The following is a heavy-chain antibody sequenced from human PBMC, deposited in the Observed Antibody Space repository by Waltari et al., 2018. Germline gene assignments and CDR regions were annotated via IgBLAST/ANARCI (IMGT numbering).Heavy chain of an antibody. V-gene: IGHV4-59*01. CDR1: GGSISGFY. CDR2: IYYTGST. D-gene: IGHD2-21*02. CDR3: ARGGGGDWEWFDP. Sequence: QVQLQESGPSLLKPSETLSLICTVSGGSISGFYWSWVRQPPGKGLDLIVYIYYTGSTNFNPSLKSRVTMSVDTSKNQFSLKLSSVTAADTAFYYCARGGGGDWEWFDPWGQGTLVTVSS. J-gene: IGHJ5*02.